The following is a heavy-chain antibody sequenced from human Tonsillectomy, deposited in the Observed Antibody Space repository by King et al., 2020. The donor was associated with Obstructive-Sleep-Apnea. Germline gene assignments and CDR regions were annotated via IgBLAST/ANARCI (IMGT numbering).Heavy chain of an antibody. Sequence: VQLQESGPGLVKPSETLSLTCTVSGDSISNYYWSWIRQPPGKGLEWIGYMYYSGNSNYNPSLKSRVTISVDTSNIQFSLRLSSVTAADTAVYYCARHRGVEDYGGYGDYFDYWGQGTLVTVSS. CDR3: ARHRGVEDYGGYGDYFDY. J-gene: IGHJ4*02. CDR2: MYYSGNS. CDR1: GDSISNYY. V-gene: IGHV4-59*08. D-gene: IGHD5-12*01.